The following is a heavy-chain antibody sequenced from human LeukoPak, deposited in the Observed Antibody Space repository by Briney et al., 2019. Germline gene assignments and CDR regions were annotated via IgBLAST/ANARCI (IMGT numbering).Heavy chain of an antibody. CDR1: GFTFRSYG. V-gene: IGHV3-30*02. J-gene: IGHJ4*02. CDR2: IRYDGSNK. CDR3: AKDATLYYDSRAPLPDY. D-gene: IGHD3-22*01. Sequence: GGSLRLSCAASGFTFRSYGMHWVRQAPGKGLEWVAFIRYDGSNKYYADSVKGRFTISRDNSKNTLYLQMNSLRAEDTAVYYCAKDATLYYDSRAPLPDYWGQGTLVTVSS.